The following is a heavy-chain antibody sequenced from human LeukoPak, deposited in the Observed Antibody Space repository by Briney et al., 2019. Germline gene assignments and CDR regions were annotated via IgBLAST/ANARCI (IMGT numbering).Heavy chain of an antibody. V-gene: IGHV3-30*04. CDR3: ARRRDGYNPELDY. CDR2: ISNAGMRK. CDR1: GFTFSRSA. J-gene: IGHJ4*02. Sequence: PGRSLRLSCAASGFTFSRSAMHWVRQPPGKGLEWMAVISNAGMRKFHADSVKGRFTISRDNSKNTLYLQMDSLTTEDTALYYCARRRDGYNPELDYWGQGTLVTVSS. D-gene: IGHD5-24*01.